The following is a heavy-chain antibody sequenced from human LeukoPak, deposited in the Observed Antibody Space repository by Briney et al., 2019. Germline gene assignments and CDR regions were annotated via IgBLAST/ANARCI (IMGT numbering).Heavy chain of an antibody. CDR3: AREPTAAAGTSGY. CDR2: INPNSGGT. J-gene: IGHJ4*02. Sequence: ASVKVSCKASGYTFTGYYMHWVRQAPGQGLEWMGWINPNSGGTSYAQKFQGRVTMTRDTSISTAYMELSRLRSDDTAVYYCAREPTAAAGTSGYWGQGTLVTVSS. D-gene: IGHD6-13*01. CDR1: GYTFTGYY. V-gene: IGHV1-2*02.